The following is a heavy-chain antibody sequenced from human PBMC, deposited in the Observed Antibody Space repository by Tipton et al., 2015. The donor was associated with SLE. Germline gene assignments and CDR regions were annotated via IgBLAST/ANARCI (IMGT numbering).Heavy chain of an antibody. CDR2: IYYSGST. D-gene: IGHD3-10*01. CDR1: GGSISSHY. J-gene: IGHJ6*02. Sequence: LRLSCTVSGGSISSHYWSWIRRPPGKGLEWVGYIYYSGSTNYNPSPKSRVTLSVDTSKSQFSLDLTSVTAADTAVYYCARAGLLWFERNGMDVWGQGTTVTVSS. CDR3: ARAGLLWFERNGMDV. V-gene: IGHV4-59*11.